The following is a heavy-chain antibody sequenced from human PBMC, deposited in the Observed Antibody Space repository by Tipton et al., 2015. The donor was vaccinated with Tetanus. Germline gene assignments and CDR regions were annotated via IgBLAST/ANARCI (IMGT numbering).Heavy chain of an antibody. CDR2: ISWNSNTI. V-gene: IGHV3-9*01. D-gene: IGHD2-21*02. CDR1: GITVKDFA. CDR3: ARGMAEASNCGGDCYSDY. J-gene: IGHJ4*02. Sequence: RSLRLSCAGSGITVKDFATHWVRQAPGKGLEWVSGISWNSNTIGYADSVKGRFTISRDNAKNSLYLQMISLRAEDTAVYSCARGMAEASNCGGDCYSDYWGQGTLVTVSS.